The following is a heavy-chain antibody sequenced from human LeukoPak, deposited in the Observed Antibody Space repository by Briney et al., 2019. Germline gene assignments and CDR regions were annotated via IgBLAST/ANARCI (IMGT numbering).Heavy chain of an antibody. CDR3: ARCGVLGDFDY. V-gene: IGHV1-3*01. D-gene: IGHD3-10*02. J-gene: IGHJ4*02. Sequence: ASVKVSCKASGYTFTSYYMHWVRQAPGQRLEWMGWINAGNGNTKYSQKFQGRVTITTDTSASTAYMELSSLTSEDTAIYFCARCGVLGDFDYWGQGTLVAVSS. CDR2: INAGNGNT. CDR1: GYTFTSYY.